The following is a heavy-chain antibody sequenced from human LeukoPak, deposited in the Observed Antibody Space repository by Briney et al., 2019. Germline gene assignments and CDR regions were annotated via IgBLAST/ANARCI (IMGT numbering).Heavy chain of an antibody. J-gene: IGHJ5*02. CDR2: IIPIFGTA. D-gene: IGHD3-10*01. CDR3: ARGRLVGEMNWFDP. V-gene: IGHV1-69*13. CDR1: GGTFRSYA. Sequence: SVKLSFEASGGTFRSYAISWVRQARGQGRELMGGIIPIFGTANYAKKFQGRVPITADESTSTAYMELSSLRSEDTAVYYCARGRLVGEMNWFDPWGQGTLVTVSS.